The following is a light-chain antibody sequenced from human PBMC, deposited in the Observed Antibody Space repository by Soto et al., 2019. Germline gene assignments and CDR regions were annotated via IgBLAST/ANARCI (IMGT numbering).Light chain of an antibody. J-gene: IGLJ3*02. Sequence: QSALTQPASLSGSPGQSITISCTGTSSDVGSYNLVSWYQQHPGKAPKLMIYEGTKRPSGVSNRFSGSKAGNTASLTISGLQAEDEADYYCCSYSRTSPLLFGGGTKLTVL. V-gene: IGLV2-23*01. CDR3: CSYSRTSPLL. CDR2: EGT. CDR1: SSDVGSYNL.